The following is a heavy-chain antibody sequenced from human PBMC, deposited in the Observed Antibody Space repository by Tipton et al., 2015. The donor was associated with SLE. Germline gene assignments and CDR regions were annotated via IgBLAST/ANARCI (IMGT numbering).Heavy chain of an antibody. CDR1: GYSFTSYW. CDR2: IDPSDSYT. D-gene: IGHD3-3*01. J-gene: IGHJ4*02. Sequence: QLVQSGAEVKKPGESLRISCKGSGYSFTSYWISWVRQMPGKGLEWMGRIDPSDSYTHYNPSFQGHVTISVDTSKNQFSLKLSSVTAADTAVYYCARVGFWSGYSIDYFDYWGQGTLVTVSS. CDR3: ARVGFWSGYSIDYFDY. V-gene: IGHV5-10-1*01.